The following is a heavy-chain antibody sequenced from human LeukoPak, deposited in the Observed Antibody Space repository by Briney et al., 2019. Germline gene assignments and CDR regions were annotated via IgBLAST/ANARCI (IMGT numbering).Heavy chain of an antibody. CDR3: AREIGSGSFLDN. Sequence: ASVKVSCKASGYTFAGYYMHWVRQAPGKGLEWMGWINPKIGGTNYAQKFQGRVTMTRDTSISTAYMELSRLRSDDTAVYYCAREIGSGSFLDNWGQGTLVTVSS. J-gene: IGHJ4*02. D-gene: IGHD3-10*01. CDR1: GYTFAGYY. CDR2: INPKIGGT. V-gene: IGHV1-2*02.